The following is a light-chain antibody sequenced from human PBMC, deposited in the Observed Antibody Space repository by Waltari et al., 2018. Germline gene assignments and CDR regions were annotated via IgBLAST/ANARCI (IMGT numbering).Light chain of an antibody. Sequence: QSVLTQPPSVSAAPGQKVTISCPGSSSNLGNNYVSWYQQLPGTAPKLLIYDNNNRPSGIPDRFSGSKSGTSATLGITGLQTGDEADYYCGTWDTSLSTVLFGGGTKLTVL. CDR1: SSNLGNNY. J-gene: IGLJ2*01. CDR2: DNN. V-gene: IGLV1-51*01. CDR3: GTWDTSLSTVL.